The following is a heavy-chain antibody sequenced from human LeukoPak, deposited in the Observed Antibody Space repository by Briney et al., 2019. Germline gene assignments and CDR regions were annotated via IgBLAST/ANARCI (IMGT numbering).Heavy chain of an antibody. Sequence: ASVKVSCKASGYTFTSYGISWVRQAPGQGLEWMGWISAYNGNTNHAQKLQGRVTMTTDTSTSTAYMELRSLRSDDTAVCYCARESLIVVVPAAMFDYWGQGTLVTVSS. CDR2: ISAYNGNT. D-gene: IGHD2-2*01. CDR3: ARESLIVVVPAAMFDY. V-gene: IGHV1-18*01. CDR1: GYTFTSYG. J-gene: IGHJ4*02.